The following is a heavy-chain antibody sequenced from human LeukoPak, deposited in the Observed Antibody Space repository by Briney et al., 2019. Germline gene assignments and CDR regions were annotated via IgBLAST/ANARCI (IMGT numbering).Heavy chain of an antibody. D-gene: IGHD1-1*01. CDR3: AREQLKSWFDP. CDR1: GFTFSSYW. CDR2: IKQDGSEK. V-gene: IGHV3-7*01. J-gene: IGHJ5*02. Sequence: GGSLRLSCAASGFTFSSYWMSWVRQAPGRGLEWVANIKQDGSEKYYVDSVKGRFTISRDNAKNSLYLQMNSLRAEDTAVYYCAREQLKSWFDPWGQGTLVTVSS.